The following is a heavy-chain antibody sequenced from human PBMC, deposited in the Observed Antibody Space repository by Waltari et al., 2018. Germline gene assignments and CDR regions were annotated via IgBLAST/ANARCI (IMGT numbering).Heavy chain of an antibody. J-gene: IGHJ6*03. V-gene: IGHV4-34*01. CDR2: INHSGST. CDR3: ARRAAIAATGPTYYMDV. Sequence: QVQLQQWGAGLLKPSETLSLTCAFYGGSFSVYYWTWIRQPPGKGLEWIGEINHSGSTNYNPSLKSRVTISVDTSKNQFSLKLSSVTAADTAVYYCARRAAIAATGPTYYMDVWGKGTTVTVSS. D-gene: IGHD6-13*01. CDR1: GGSFSVYY.